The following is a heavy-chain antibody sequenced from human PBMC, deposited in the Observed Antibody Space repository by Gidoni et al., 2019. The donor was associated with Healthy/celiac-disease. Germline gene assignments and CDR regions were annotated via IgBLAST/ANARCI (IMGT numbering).Heavy chain of an antibody. J-gene: IGHJ4*02. D-gene: IGHD3-3*01. CDR3: AKDPYEQDYDFWSGYPLDY. Sequence: QVQLVESGGGVVQPGRSLRLSCAASGFPFSSYGMHWVRQAPGKGLEWVAVISYDGSNKYYADSVKGRFTISRDNSKNTLYLQMNSLRAEDTAVYYCAKDPYEQDYDFWSGYPLDYWGQGTLVTVSS. CDR2: ISYDGSNK. CDR1: GFPFSSYG. V-gene: IGHV3-30*18.